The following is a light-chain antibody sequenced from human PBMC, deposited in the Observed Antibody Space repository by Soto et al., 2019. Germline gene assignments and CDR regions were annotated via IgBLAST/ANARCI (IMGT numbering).Light chain of an antibody. CDR3: QSYDSSLSGSV. CDR2: ADS. V-gene: IGLV1-40*01. CDR1: SSNIGAGYD. Sequence: QSVLTQPPSVSGAPGQRVTISCSGSSSNIGAGYDVHWYQQLPGTAPKLLIYADSNRPSGVPDRFSGSKSGTSASLAITGLQAEDEADYYCQSYDSSLSGSVLGGGTKVTVL. J-gene: IGLJ2*01.